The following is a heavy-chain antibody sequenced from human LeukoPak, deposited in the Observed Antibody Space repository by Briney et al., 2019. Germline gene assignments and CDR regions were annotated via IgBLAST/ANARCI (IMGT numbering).Heavy chain of an antibody. V-gene: IGHV4-39*01. CDR1: GGSISSSSYY. J-gene: IGHJ3*02. Sequence: SETLSLTCTVSGGSISSSSYYWGWIRQPPGKGLEWIGSIYYSGSTYYNPSLKSRVTISVDTSKNQFSLKLSSVTAADTAVYYCASPRDPLDAFDIWGQGTMVTVSS. D-gene: IGHD5-24*01. CDR2: IYYSGST. CDR3: ASPRDPLDAFDI.